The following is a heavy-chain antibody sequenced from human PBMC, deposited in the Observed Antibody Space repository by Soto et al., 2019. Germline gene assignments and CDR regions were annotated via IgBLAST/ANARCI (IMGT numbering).Heavy chain of an antibody. CDR3: AKDKESSSWANYYYRMDV. CDR1: GFTFSSYA. CDR2: ISCSGDTT. D-gene: IGHD6-13*01. V-gene: IGHV3-23*01. J-gene: IGHJ6*02. Sequence: EVQLLESGGGLVQPGGSLRLSCAGSGFTFSSYAMSWVRQVPGKGLEWVSAISCSGDTTFYADSVKGRFTISSDNSKNTLYLQMNSLTTEDTATYYCAKDKESSSWANYYYRMDVWGQGTTVSVSS.